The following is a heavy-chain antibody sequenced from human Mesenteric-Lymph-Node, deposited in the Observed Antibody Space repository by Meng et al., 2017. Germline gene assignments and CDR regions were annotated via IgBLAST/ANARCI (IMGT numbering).Heavy chain of an antibody. D-gene: IGHD3-10*01. Sequence: GESLKISCAASGFAVTSYAMSWVRQAPGKGLEWVSSISGIGDNTYYADSVKGRFTVSRDSSKNMLYLQMNSLRNDDTAVYYCAKGMYSYASGYSKTPLYVMDVWGQGTTVTVSS. CDR1: GFAVTSYA. V-gene: IGHV3-23*01. CDR2: ISGIGDNT. CDR3: AKGMYSYASGYSKTPLYVMDV. J-gene: IGHJ6*02.